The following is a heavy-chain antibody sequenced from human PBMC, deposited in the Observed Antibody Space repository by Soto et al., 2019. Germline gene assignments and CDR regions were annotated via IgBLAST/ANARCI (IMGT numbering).Heavy chain of an antibody. CDR3: AREVVTTKRFFDN. D-gene: IGHD2-21*02. CDR1: GFTFSSHS. Sequence: QVQLMESGGGVVQPGESLRLSYVTSGFTFSSHSMHWFRQAPGKGLEWVAVTSSDGGLQFYADSVKGRFTISRDNSKNTLYLQMNRLTAEDTAVYYCAREVVTTKRFFDNWGQGILVIVSS. CDR2: TSSDGGLQ. J-gene: IGHJ4*02. V-gene: IGHV3-30-3*01.